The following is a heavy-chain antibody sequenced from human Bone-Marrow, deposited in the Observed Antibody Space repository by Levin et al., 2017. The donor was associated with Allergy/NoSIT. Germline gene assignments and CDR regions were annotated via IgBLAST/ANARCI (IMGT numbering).Heavy chain of an antibody. CDR2: ISYDGSNK. V-gene: IGHV3-30-3*01. CDR3: ARDLGGTLDY. CDR1: GFTFSSYA. J-gene: IGHJ4*02. Sequence: SCAASGFTFSSYAMHWVRQAPGKGLEWVAVISYDGSNKYYADSVKGRFTISRDNSKNTLYLQMNSLRAEDTAVYYCARDLGGTLDYWGQGTLVTVSS.